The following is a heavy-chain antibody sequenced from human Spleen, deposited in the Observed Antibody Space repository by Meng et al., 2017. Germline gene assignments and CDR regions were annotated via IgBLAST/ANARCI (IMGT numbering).Heavy chain of an antibody. CDR2: ITGSGGSK. V-gene: IGHV3-23*01. J-gene: IGHJ5*02. CDR1: GFTFSSYA. CDR3: ARAPYDDTNWFDP. D-gene: IGHD3-3*01. Sequence: GESLKISCAASGFTFSSYAMNWVRQAPGKGLEWVSSITGSGGSKYYGDSVRGRFTISRDNAKNSLYLQMNSLRAEDTAVYYCARAPYDDTNWFDPWGQGTLVTVSS.